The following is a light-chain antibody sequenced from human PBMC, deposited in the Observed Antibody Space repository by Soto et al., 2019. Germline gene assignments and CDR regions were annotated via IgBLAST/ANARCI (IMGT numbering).Light chain of an antibody. V-gene: IGKV3-20*01. Sequence: EIVLTQSPGTLSLSPGERATLSCRASQSVSSSSLAWYQQRPGQAPKLLIYVASSRATGIPDRFSGSGSGTDFTLTISRLEPEDFAVYYCQQYGTSPVTFGQGTKV. J-gene: IGKJ1*01. CDR3: QQYGTSPVT. CDR2: VAS. CDR1: QSVSSSS.